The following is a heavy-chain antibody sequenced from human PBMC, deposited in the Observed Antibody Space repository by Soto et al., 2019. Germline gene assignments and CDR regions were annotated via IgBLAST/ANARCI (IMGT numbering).Heavy chain of an antibody. CDR1: GFTFSSYA. CDR2: ISGSGGST. CDR3: AKVGVGKYYDFWSGYSTIDY. V-gene: IGHV3-23*01. D-gene: IGHD3-3*01. Sequence: GGSLRLSCAASGFTFSSYAMSWVRQAPGKGLEWVSAISGSGGSTYYADSVKGRFTISRDNSKNTLYLQMNSLRAEDTAVYYWAKVGVGKYYDFWSGYSTIDYWGQGTLVTVSS. J-gene: IGHJ4*02.